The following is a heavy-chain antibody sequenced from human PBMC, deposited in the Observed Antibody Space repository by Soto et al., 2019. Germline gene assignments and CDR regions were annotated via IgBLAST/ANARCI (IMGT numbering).Heavy chain of an antibody. D-gene: IGHD1-7*01. CDR1: GYSFTSYW. V-gene: IGHV5-51*01. CDR3: ARHPTPELELGPNWFDP. Sequence: GESLKISCKGSGYSFTSYWIGWGRQMPGKGLEWRGIIYPGDSDTRYSPSFQGQVTISADKSSSTAYLQWSSLKTSDTAMYSCARHPTPELELGPNWFDPWGQGTLVTVSS. CDR2: IYPGDSDT. J-gene: IGHJ5*02.